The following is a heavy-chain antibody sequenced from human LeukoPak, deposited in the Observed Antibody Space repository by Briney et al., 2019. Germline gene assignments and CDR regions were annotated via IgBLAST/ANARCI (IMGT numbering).Heavy chain of an antibody. V-gene: IGHV3-53*01. CDR2: IYSGGST. CDR3: ARDFNWAFDF. Sequence: GGSLRLSCAASEFTVSNSYMSWVRQAPGKGLEWVSIIYSGGSTYYADSVKGRSTISRDSSKNTLYLQMNSLRAEDTAVYYCARDFNWAFDFWGQGILVTGSS. D-gene: IGHD1-1*01. J-gene: IGHJ4*01. CDR1: EFTVSNSY.